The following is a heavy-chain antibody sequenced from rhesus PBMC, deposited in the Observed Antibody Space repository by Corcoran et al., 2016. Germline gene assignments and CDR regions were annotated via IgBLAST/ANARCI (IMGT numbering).Heavy chain of an antibody. J-gene: IGHJ4*01. Sequence: EVQLVESGGGLVQPGGSLRLSCAASGFTFSSYGMHWFRQAPGKVLEWVSVISYEGSKKYYADSLKERFNISRDNSKNMLDSQMNNLKLEDTAVYYCARDQYSSWSGPRDYWGQGVMGTVSS. D-gene: IGHD6-13*01. V-gene: IGHV3-54*02. CDR3: ARDQYSSWSGPRDY. CDR2: ISYEGSKK. CDR1: GFTFSSYG.